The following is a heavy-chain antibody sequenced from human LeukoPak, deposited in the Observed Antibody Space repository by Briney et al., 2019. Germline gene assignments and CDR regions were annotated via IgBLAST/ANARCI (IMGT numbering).Heavy chain of an antibody. D-gene: IGHD6-13*01. CDR3: TRSSGWWSLDY. Sequence: SETLSLTCAVSGGSISSSNWWSWVRQPPGKGLEWIGEIYHSGSTNYNPSLKSRVTISVDKSKNQFSLKLSSVTAADTATYYCTRSSGWWSLDYWGQGALVTVSS. CDR2: IYHSGST. J-gene: IGHJ4*02. V-gene: IGHV4-4*02. CDR1: GGSISSSNW.